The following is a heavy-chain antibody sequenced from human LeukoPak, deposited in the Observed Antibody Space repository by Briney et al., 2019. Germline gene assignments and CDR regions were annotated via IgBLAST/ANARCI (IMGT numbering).Heavy chain of an antibody. V-gene: IGHV4-39*01. D-gene: IGHD3-3*01. CDR2: IYYSGTT. Sequence: SSETLSLTCTVSGGSISSSSYSSGWIRQPPGKGLEWIGSIYYSGTTYYNPSLKRRVTISVDTSKIQFSLKLSSVAATDTAVYFCARLRFDFWSGYTHPYFDYWGQGTLVTVSS. CDR1: GGSISSSSYS. J-gene: IGHJ4*02. CDR3: ARLRFDFWSGYTHPYFDY.